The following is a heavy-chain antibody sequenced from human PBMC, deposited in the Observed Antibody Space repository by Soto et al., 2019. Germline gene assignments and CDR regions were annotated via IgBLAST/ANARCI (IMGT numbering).Heavy chain of an antibody. V-gene: IGHV5-51*01. CDR3: ARIMVRGVITYSRDYHGMDV. CDR1: GYSFSNYW. D-gene: IGHD3-10*01. J-gene: IGHJ6*02. Sequence: PRESLKISCKGSGYSFSNYWIGWVRQMPGKGLEWMGIIFPRDSDTRYSPSFQGQVTISADKSISTAYLQWSSLKASDTAMYYCARIMVRGVITYSRDYHGMDVWGQGTTVTVSS. CDR2: IFPRDSDT.